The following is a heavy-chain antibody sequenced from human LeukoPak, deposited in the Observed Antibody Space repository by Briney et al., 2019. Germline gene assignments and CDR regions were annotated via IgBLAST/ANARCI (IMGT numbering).Heavy chain of an antibody. Sequence: GGSLRLSCTASGFTFSSYWMHWVRQRPGKGLVWVSRINNDGSSTGYADFAEGRFTISRDNAKNTLYLQISGLRAEDTALYYCTRGGFYYDSSGYFPHFFDSWGQGTLVTVSS. CDR3: TRGGFYYDSSGYFPHFFDS. V-gene: IGHV3-74*01. CDR1: GFTFSSYW. J-gene: IGHJ4*02. D-gene: IGHD3-22*01. CDR2: INNDGSST.